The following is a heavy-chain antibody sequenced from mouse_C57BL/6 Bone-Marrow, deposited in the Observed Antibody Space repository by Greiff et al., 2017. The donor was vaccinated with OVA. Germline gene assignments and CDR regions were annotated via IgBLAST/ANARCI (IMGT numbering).Heavy chain of an antibody. Sequence: VQLQQSGAELARPGASVKLSCKASGYTFTSYGISWVKQRTGQGLEWIGEIYPRSGNTYYNEKFKGKATLTADKSSRAAYMGLRSLTSEDSAVYFCARSRTGTHWYFDVWGTGTTVTVSS. CDR3: ARSRTGTHWYFDV. D-gene: IGHD4-1*01. J-gene: IGHJ1*03. CDR2: IYPRSGNT. V-gene: IGHV1-81*01. CDR1: GYTFTSYG.